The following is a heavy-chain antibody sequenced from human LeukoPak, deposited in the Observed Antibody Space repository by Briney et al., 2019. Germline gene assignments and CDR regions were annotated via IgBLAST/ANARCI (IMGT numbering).Heavy chain of an antibody. CDR2: ITYDGYYK. CDR1: GFTFSSYG. V-gene: IGHV3-30*18. D-gene: IGHD3-10*01. J-gene: IGHJ6*02. CDR3: AKDLKSMVRGACMDA. Sequence: GRSLRLSCAASGFTFSSYGMHWVRQAPGKGLEWVAVITYDGYYKYYADSVKGRFTISSDNSKNALFLQMNSLRAEDTAVYYCAKDLKSMVRGACMDAWGQGTTVTVSS.